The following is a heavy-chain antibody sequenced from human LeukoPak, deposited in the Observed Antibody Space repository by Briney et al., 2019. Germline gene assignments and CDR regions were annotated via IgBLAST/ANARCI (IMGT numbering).Heavy chain of an antibody. CDR2: IIPIFGTA. J-gene: IGHJ4*02. D-gene: IGHD5-24*01. V-gene: IGHV1-69*13. Sequence: ASVKVSCKASGGTFSSYAISWVRQAPGQGLEWMGGIIPIFGTANYAQKFQGRVTITADESTSTAYMELSSLRSEDTAVYYCARGPYGYNPFDYWGQGTLVTVSS. CDR1: GGTFSSYA. CDR3: ARGPYGYNPFDY.